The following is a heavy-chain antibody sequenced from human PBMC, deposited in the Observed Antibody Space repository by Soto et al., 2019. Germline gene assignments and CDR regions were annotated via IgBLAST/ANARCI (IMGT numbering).Heavy chain of an antibody. CDR2: INPSGGST. V-gene: IGHV1-46*01. CDR1: GYTFTSYY. Sequence: GASVKVSCKAFGYTFTSYYMHWVRQAPGQGLEWMGIINPSGGSTSYAQKFQGRVTMTRDTSTSTVYMELSSLRSEDTAVYYCARGYCGGDCYSVYFQHWGQGTLVTVSS. CDR3: ARGYCGGDCYSVYFQH. J-gene: IGHJ1*01. D-gene: IGHD2-21*02.